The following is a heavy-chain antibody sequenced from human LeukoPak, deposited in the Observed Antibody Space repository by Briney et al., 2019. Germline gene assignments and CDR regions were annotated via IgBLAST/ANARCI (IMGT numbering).Heavy chain of an antibody. CDR2: ISDSNGRT. J-gene: IGHJ4*02. CDR3: AKHLYSSGGFDY. CDR1: GFTFTNVA. Sequence: PGGSLRLSCAASGFTFTNVAMNWVRQAPGKGLEWVSTISDSNGRTYYAGSVKGRFTISRDNSKNTLYLHMNSLRADDTAVYYCAKHLYSSGGFDYWGQGTLVTVSS. D-gene: IGHD6-25*01. V-gene: IGHV3-23*01.